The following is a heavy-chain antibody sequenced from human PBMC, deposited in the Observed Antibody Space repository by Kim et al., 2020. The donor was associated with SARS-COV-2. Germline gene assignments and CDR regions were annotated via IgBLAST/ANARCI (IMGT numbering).Heavy chain of an antibody. D-gene: IGHD3-10*01. J-gene: IGHJ4*02. V-gene: IGHV3-9*01. CDR2: INWNGDVT. CDR1: GFTFHDYA. CDR3: VKDGVSIWCRELFN. Sequence: GGSLRLSCAVSGFTFHDYAMHWVRQAPGKGLEWVSGINWNGDVTAYAASVKGRFTISRDNARDTLYLQMNSLRVDDTAFYYCVKDGVSIWCRELFNWGQGCSVTVPS.